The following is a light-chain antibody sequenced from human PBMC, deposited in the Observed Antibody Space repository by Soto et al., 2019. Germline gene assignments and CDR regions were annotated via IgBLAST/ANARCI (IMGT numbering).Light chain of an antibody. CDR3: QARDNSVV. V-gene: IGLV3-1*01. CDR2: EDN. CDR1: RLGGKY. J-gene: IGLJ2*01. Sequence: SYELTQPPSVSVSPGQTASITCSGDRLGGKYVCWYQQKPGQSPVLVIYEDNKRPSGIPERFSGSNSGNTATLTISGTQAMDEADYYCQARDNSVVFGGGTKLTVL.